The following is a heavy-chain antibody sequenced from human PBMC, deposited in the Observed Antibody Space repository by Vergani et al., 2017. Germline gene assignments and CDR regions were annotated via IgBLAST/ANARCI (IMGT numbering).Heavy chain of an antibody. CDR2: ISGSGGST. J-gene: IGHJ3*02. CDR1: GFTFSSYA. D-gene: IGHD3-22*01. V-gene: IGHV3-23*01. CDR3: AKDYYDSSGYYKAKAFDI. Sequence: EVQLLESGGGLVQPGGSLRLSCAASGFTFSSYAMSWVRQAPGKGLEWVSAISGSGGSTYYADSVKGRFTISRDNSKNTLYLQMNSLRAEDTAVYYCAKDYYDSSGYYKAKAFDIWGQGTRVTVSS.